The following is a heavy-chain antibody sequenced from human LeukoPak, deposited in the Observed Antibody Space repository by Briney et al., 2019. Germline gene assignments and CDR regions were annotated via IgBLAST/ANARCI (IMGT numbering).Heavy chain of an antibody. D-gene: IGHD5-24*01. CDR2: INHSGST. J-gene: IGHJ4*02. Sequence: SETLSLTCAVYGGSFSGYYWNWIRQPPGKGLEWIGEINHSGSTNYNPSLKSRVTVSLDTSKNQFSLKLSSVTAADTAVYYCARHRSGWLQSSFDYWGQGTLVTVSS. CDR3: ARHRSGWLQSSFDY. CDR1: GGSFSGYY. V-gene: IGHV4-34*01.